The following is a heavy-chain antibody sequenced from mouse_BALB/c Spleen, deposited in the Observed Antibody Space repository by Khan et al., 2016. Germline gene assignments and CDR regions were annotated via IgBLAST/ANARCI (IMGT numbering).Heavy chain of an antibody. V-gene: IGHV3-2*02. CDR3: ASLYY. Sequence: EVELVESGPGLVKPSQSLSLTCAVTGYSITSDYAWNWIRQFPGNKLEWMGYISYSGSTSYNPSLKSRISITRDTSKNQFFLQLNSVTTEDTATYYCASLYYWGQGTTLTVSS. CDR2: ISYSGST. CDR1: GYSITSDYA. J-gene: IGHJ2*01.